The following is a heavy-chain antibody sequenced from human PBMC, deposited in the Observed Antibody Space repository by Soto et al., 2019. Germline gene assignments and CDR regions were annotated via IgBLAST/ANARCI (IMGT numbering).Heavy chain of an antibody. CDR1: GFTFSSYA. Sequence: QVQLVESGGGVVQPGRSLRLSCAASGFTFSSYAMHWVRQAPGKGLEWVAVISYDGSNKYYADSVKGRFTISRDNSKNTLYLQMNSLRAEDTAVYYCARDSPGSSGYYAYWGQGTLVTVSS. CDR2: ISYDGSNK. CDR3: ARDSPGSSGYYAY. V-gene: IGHV3-30-3*01. D-gene: IGHD3-22*01. J-gene: IGHJ4*02.